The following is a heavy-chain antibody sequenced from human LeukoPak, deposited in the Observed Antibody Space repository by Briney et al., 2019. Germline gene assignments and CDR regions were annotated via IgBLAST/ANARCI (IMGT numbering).Heavy chain of an antibody. D-gene: IGHD1-26*01. CDR2: IYHSGAA. V-gene: IGHV4-30-4*07. CDR3: VRGVGGEYFYFDR. Sequence: PSETLSLTCGVSGDSISSDGHSWSWIRQPPGKGLEWVGYIYHSGAAYHNPSLKSRLALSVDTSNNQFSLRLRSVTAADTAVYYCVRGVGGEYFYFDRWGQGALVTVSS. J-gene: IGHJ4*02. CDR1: GDSISSDGHS.